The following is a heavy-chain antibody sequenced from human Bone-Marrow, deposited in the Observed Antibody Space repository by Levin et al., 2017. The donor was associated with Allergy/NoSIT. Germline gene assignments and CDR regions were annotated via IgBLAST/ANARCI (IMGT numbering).Heavy chain of an antibody. Sequence: GESLKISCGASGFTFSYYSIHWVRQAPGKGLEWVAVMSYDGNNQYFADSVKGRFTLSRDNSKNTLSLQMNSLRAEDTAVYYCARASYSRGWYGYGLNVWGQGTTVTVSS. J-gene: IGHJ6*02. V-gene: IGHV3-30*04. CDR2: MSYDGNNQ. CDR1: GFTFSYYS. D-gene: IGHD6-19*01. CDR3: ARASYSRGWYGYGLNV.